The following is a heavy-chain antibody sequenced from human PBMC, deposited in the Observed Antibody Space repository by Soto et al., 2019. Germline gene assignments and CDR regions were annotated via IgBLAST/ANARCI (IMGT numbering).Heavy chain of an antibody. CDR3: ATMNGYFEY. V-gene: IGHV3-23*01. CDR2: ITATGDRT. J-gene: IGHJ4*02. D-gene: IGHD3-22*01. Sequence: GGSLRLSCADSGFRFSSYSMSWVRQAPGKGLEWVAAITATGDRTYYADSVTGRLTISRDNSKKTHYLQMTSLRAEDTAMYYCATMNGYFEYWGQGTPVTVSS. CDR1: GFRFSSYS.